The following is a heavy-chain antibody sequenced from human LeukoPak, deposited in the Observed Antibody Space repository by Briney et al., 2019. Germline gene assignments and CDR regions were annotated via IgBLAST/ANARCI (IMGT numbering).Heavy chain of an antibody. J-gene: IGHJ5*02. Sequence: ASVKVSCKASGYTFTGYYMHWVRQAPGQGLEWMGRINPNSGGTNYAQKFQGRVTMTRDTSISTAYMELSSLRSEDTAVYYCASRPTYYYDSSGRPPFDPWGQGTLVTVSS. CDR3: ASRPTYYYDSSGRPPFDP. V-gene: IGHV1-2*06. CDR2: INPNSGGT. D-gene: IGHD3-22*01. CDR1: GYTFTGYY.